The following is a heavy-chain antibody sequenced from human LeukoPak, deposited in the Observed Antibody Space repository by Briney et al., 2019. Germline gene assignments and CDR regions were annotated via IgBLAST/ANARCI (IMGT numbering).Heavy chain of an antibody. V-gene: IGHV4-59*11. D-gene: IGHD4-17*01. CDR2: ISHIGRT. J-gene: IGHJ3*02. CDR3: ARDLVTVTKGFDI. Sequence: NPSETLSLTCAVSGDSFSSHYWTWIRQPPGTGLEWIGYISHIGRTNYNPSLKSRVTISIDTSKNQFSLKLRSVTAADTVVYYCARDLVTVTKGFDIWGQGTMVSVSS. CDR1: GDSFSSHY.